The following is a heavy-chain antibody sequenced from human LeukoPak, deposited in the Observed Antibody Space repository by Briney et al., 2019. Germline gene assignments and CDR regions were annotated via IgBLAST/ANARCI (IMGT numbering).Heavy chain of an antibody. CDR3: ARDEGEYSSGWYDY. D-gene: IGHD6-19*01. Sequence: SETLSLTCTVSGGSISSYYWSWIRQPPGKGLEWIGYIYYSGSTNYNPSLKSRVTISVDTSKNQFSLKLSSVTAADTAVYYCARDEGEYSSGWYDYWGQGTLVTVSS. CDR1: GGSISSYY. J-gene: IGHJ4*02. V-gene: IGHV4-59*01. CDR2: IYYSGST.